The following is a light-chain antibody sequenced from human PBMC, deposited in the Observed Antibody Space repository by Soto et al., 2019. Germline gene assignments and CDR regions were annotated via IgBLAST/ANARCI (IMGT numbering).Light chain of an antibody. J-gene: IGKJ4*01. CDR2: GAS. V-gene: IGKV3-20*01. CDR3: QQYQSLT. Sequence: IVLTQSPAILSFSPGDRATLSCRASQSVSSSYLAWYQHKPGQAPSLLIHGASSRVTGIPDRFSGSGSGTDFTLTITRLEPEDFAVYYCQQYQSLTFGGGTKVDNK. CDR1: QSVSSSY.